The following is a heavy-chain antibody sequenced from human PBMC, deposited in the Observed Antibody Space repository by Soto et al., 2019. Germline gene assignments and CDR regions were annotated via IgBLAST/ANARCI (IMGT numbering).Heavy chain of an antibody. CDR3: AKSSGGFFDY. V-gene: IGHV3-23*01. Sequence: GGSLSLSCAASGFPFSSYAMNWVRQAPGKGLEWVSGISGSDGNTYNADSVKGRFTISRDNSKNTVYLQMNSLRAEDTAVYYCAKSSGGFFDYWGKGTLVTVSS. D-gene: IGHD3-16*01. CDR2: ISGSDGNT. J-gene: IGHJ4*02. CDR1: GFPFSSYA.